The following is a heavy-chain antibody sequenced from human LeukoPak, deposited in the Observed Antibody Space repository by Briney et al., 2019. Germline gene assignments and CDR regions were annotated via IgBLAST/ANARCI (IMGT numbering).Heavy chain of an antibody. J-gene: IGHJ4*02. D-gene: IGHD6-13*01. CDR1: GLTFSSYA. Sequence: PGGSLRLSCSASGLTFSSYAMHWVRQAPGKGLEYVSGISSNGGSTYYADSVKGRFTISGDNSKNTADLQTSSLRAEDTAVYYCLSRHQMVRVDYWGQGTLVTVSS. CDR2: ISSNGGST. V-gene: IGHV3-64D*09. CDR3: LSRHQMVRVDY.